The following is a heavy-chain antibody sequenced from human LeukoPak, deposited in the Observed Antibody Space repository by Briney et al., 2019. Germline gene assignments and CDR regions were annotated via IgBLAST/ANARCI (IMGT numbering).Heavy chain of an antibody. CDR3: TRGFTIHMDV. D-gene: IGHD3-3*01. J-gene: IGHJ6*03. V-gene: IGHV3-49*04. CDR1: GFTFRDYT. CDR2: IRGKAFGETI. Sequence: GGSLRLSCTTSGFTFRDYTVSWVRQAPGKGLEWVGFIRGKAFGETIEYAASVRGGFTISRDDSKSTAYLQMNSLKTEDTAVYYCTRGFTIHMDVWGKGTTVTVSS.